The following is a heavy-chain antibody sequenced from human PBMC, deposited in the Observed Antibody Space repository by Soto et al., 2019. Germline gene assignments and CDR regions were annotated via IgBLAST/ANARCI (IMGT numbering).Heavy chain of an antibody. D-gene: IGHD3-22*01. Sequence: QSLACSVAGGAMSSYYWNWVREPAGDGLEWIGRIYSSGSTNYNPSLKSRVTMSVDTSKNQFSLKLTSVTAADTAVYYCARSRTSDTSNYYYYFDYWGQGDRVTVSA. CDR3: ARSRTSDTSNYYYYFDY. V-gene: IGHV4-4*07. CDR1: GGAMSSYY. J-gene: IGHJ4*02. CDR2: IYSSGST.